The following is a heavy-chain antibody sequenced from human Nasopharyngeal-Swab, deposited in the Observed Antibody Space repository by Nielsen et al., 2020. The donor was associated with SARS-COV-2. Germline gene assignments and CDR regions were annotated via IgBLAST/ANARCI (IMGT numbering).Heavy chain of an antibody. D-gene: IGHD5-24*01. Sequence: GGSLRLSCAASGFTFSDYYMSWVRQAPGKGLEWVANIKQDGSEKYYVDSVKGRFTISRDNAKNSLYLQMNSLRAEDTAVYYCAVDGIWGQGTMVTVSS. J-gene: IGHJ3*02. V-gene: IGHV3-7*01. CDR2: IKQDGSEK. CDR1: GFTFSDYY. CDR3: AVDGI.